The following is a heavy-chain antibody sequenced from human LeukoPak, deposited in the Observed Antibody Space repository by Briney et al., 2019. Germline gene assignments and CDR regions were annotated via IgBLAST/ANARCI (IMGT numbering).Heavy chain of an antibody. CDR1: GGSISSYY. J-gene: IGHJ4*02. CDR3: ARVIAAAEPTFDY. V-gene: IGHV4-59*01. Sequence: SETLSLTCTVSGGSISSYYWGWIRQPPGKGLEWIGYISYIVSTDYNPSLKSRVIISVDTSKNQFSLKLSSVTAAATAVYYCARVIAAAEPTFDYWGQGTLVTVSS. CDR2: ISYIVST. D-gene: IGHD6-13*01.